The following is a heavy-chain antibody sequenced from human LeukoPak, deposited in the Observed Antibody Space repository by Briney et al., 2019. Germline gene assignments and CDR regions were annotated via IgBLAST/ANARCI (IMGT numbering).Heavy chain of an antibody. J-gene: IGHJ4*02. V-gene: IGHV3-30*02. D-gene: IGHD1-7*01. CDR2: IRYDGNEN. Sequence: GGSLRLSCAASGFTFSNSGMHWVRQAPGKGLEWVAFIRYDGNENFYGDPVKGRFTISRDNSKNTLYLQMNSLRAEDTAVYYCAKGPTGTTSYWGQGTLVTVSS. CDR1: GFTFSNSG. CDR3: AKGPTGTTSY.